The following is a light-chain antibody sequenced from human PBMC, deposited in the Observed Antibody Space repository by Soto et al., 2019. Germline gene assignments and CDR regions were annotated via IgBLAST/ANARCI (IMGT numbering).Light chain of an antibody. Sequence: DIQMTQSPSTLSASVGDRVTITCRASQGISGWLAWHQQKPGKAPKVLIYKASSLDSGVPSRFSGSGSGTEVTLPISSLQPDDFATYSCQQSGAYPWPFGQATKVEIK. CDR2: KAS. CDR3: QQSGAYPWP. V-gene: IGKV1-5*03. J-gene: IGKJ1*01. CDR1: QGISGW.